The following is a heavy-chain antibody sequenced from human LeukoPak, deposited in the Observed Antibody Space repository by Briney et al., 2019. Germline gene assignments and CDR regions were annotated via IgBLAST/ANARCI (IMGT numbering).Heavy chain of an antibody. CDR3: ARGGYSGYVKFSAVDY. J-gene: IGHJ4*02. CDR2: IYYSGST. Sequence: SETLSLTCTVSGGSISSSSYFWGWIRQPPGKGLEWIGTIYYSGSTYYNPSLKSRVTISVDTSKNQFSLKLSSVTAADTAVYYCARGGYSGYVKFSAVDYWGQGTLVTVSS. D-gene: IGHD5-12*01. CDR1: GGSISSSSYF. V-gene: IGHV4-39*01.